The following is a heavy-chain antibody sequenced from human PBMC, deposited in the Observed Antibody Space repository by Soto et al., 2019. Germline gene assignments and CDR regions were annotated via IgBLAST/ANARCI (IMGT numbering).Heavy chain of an antibody. CDR3: ARFAGGLLRPYNWFDP. CDR1: GGSISSSNW. Sequence: QVQLQESGPGLVKPSGTLSLTCAVSGGSISSSNWWSWVRQPPGKGLEWIGEIYHSGSTNYNPSLKRRVTIPVDKSKNQFSLKLSSVTAADTAVYYCARFAGGLLRPYNWFDPWGQGTLVTVSS. V-gene: IGHV4-4*02. CDR2: IYHSGST. J-gene: IGHJ5*02. D-gene: IGHD1-26*01.